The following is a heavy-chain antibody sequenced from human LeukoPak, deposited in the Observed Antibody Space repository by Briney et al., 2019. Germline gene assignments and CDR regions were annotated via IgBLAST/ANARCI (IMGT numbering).Heavy chain of an antibody. J-gene: IGHJ4*02. V-gene: IGHV4-34*01. D-gene: IGHD3-22*01. CDR1: GGSFSPYY. CDR3: ARDLLGDDSSGYYPLDY. Sequence: KPSETLSLTCAVYGGSFSPYYWSWIRQPPGKGLEWIGEINHSGSTNYNPSLKSRVTISVDTSKNHFSLKLNSVTAADTAVYYCARDLLGDDSSGYYPLDYWGQGTLVTVSS. CDR2: INHSGST.